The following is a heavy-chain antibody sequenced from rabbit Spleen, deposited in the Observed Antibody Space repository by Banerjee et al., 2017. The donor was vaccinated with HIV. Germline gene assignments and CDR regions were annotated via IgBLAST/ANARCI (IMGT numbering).Heavy chain of an antibody. J-gene: IGHJ4*01. CDR2: IYTSSGNT. Sequence: QEQLEESGGGLVKPEGSLTLTCKASGFDLSSYYYMCWVRQAPGKGLELIACIYTSSGNTYYASWAKGRFTISKTSSTTVTLQMTSLTVADTATYFCARDLVAIIGWNFNLWGQGTLVTVS. CDR1: GFDLSSYYY. V-gene: IGHV1S45*01. CDR3: ARDLVAIIGWNFNL. D-gene: IGHD1-1*01.